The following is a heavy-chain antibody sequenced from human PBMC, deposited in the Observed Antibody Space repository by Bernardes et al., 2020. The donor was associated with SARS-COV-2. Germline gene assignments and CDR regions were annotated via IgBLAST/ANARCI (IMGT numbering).Heavy chain of an antibody. J-gene: IGHJ6*02. CDR2: ISGGGTST. D-gene: IGHD2-2*01. V-gene: IGHV3-23*01. Sequence: GGSLRLSCAASGFTFSSHAMSWVRQAPGKGLEWVSVISGGGTSTFYADSVKGRFTISRDKSKNTLYLQMNSLRAEDTAVYYCAKALKERASGYCSSSRCLYYYGMDVWGQGTTVTVSS. CDR3: AKALKERASGYCSSSRCLYYYGMDV. CDR1: GFTFSSHA.